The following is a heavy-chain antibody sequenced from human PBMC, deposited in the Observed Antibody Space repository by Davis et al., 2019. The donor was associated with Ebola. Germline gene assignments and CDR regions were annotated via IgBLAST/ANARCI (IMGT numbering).Heavy chain of an antibody. CDR3: ERLRCREVLGYYYGMDV. CDR2: IYPGDSDT. V-gene: IGHV5-51*01. Sequence: GESLKISCKGSGYSFTSYWIGWVRQMPGKGLEWMGIIYPGDSDTRYSPSFQGQVTISADKSISTAYLQWSSLKASDTAMYYCERLRCREVLGYYYGMDVWGQGTTVTVSS. J-gene: IGHJ6*02. CDR1: GYSFTSYW. D-gene: IGHD3-10*01.